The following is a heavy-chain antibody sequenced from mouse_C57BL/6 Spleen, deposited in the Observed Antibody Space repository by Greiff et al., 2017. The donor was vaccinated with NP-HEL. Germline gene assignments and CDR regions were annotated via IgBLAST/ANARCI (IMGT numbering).Heavy chain of an antibody. Sequence: QVQLKQPGAELVMPGASVKLSCKASGYTFTSYWMHWVKQRPGQGLEWIGEIDPSDSYTNYNQKFKGKSTLTVDKSSSTAYMQLSSLTSEDSAVYYCARYEDDYAWFAYWGQGTLVTVSA. D-gene: IGHD2-4*01. CDR3: ARYEDDYAWFAY. V-gene: IGHV1-69*01. J-gene: IGHJ3*01. CDR1: GYTFTSYW. CDR2: IDPSDSYT.